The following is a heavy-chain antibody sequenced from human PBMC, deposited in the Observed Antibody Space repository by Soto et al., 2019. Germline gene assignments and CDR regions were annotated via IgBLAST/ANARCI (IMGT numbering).Heavy chain of an antibody. J-gene: IGHJ5*02. CDR3: VXXXXXXXXLGWFGP. V-gene: IGHV4-31*03. CDR2: IYHSGST. Sequence: QVQLQESGPGLVKPSQTLSLSCTVSGDSISRGGYYWNWIRQHPRKGLEWIGYIYHSGSTNYNPSLKSRVTISVDTSKNQLSLELTNVTAAXXAVYYCVXXXXXXXXLGWFGPWGQGILVTVSS. CDR1: GDSISRGGYY.